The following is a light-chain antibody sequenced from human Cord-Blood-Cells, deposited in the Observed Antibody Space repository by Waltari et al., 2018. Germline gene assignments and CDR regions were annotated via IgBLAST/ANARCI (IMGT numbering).Light chain of an antibody. Sequence: DVVMTQSPLSLPVTLGQPASISCRSSQSLVHSDGNTYLNWFQQMPGQSPRRLIYKVSSRYSGVPDRVSGSGSGTDFTLKISRVEAEDVGVYYCMQGTHWPPQTFGQGTKVEIK. CDR3: MQGTHWPPQT. V-gene: IGKV2-30*02. J-gene: IGKJ1*01. CDR1: QSLVHSDGNTY. CDR2: KVS.